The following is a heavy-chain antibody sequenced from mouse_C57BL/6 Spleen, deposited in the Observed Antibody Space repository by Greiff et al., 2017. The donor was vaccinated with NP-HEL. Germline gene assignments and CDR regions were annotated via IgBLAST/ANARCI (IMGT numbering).Heavy chain of an antibody. CDR3: ARVVYDGYTDY. V-gene: IGHV5-16*01. CDR1: GFTFSDYY. Sequence: EVQVVESEGGLVQPGSSMKLSCTASGFTFSDYYMAWVRQVPEKGLEWVANINYDGSSTYYLDSLKSRFIISRDNAKNILYLQMSSLKSEDTATYYCARVVYDGYTDYWGQGTTLTVSS. CDR2: INYDGSST. D-gene: IGHD2-3*01. J-gene: IGHJ2*01.